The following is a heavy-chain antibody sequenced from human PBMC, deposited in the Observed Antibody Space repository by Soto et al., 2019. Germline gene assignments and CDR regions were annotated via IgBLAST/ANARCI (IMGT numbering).Heavy chain of an antibody. CDR1: GGSISTYY. V-gene: IGHV4-4*07. J-gene: IGHJ3*02. CDR2: VYISGST. Sequence: QVQLQESGPGLVKPSETLSITCTVSGGSISTYYWNWIRQDAGKGLEWIGRVYISGSTNYHPSLKGRVDMSVDTSNNQFSLKLTSVTAADQAVYYCARGGRDGFDIWGQGTMVTVS. CDR3: ARGGRDGFDI.